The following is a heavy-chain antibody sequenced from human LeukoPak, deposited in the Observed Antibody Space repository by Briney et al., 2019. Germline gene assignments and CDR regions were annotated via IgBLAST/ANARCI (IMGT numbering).Heavy chain of an antibody. V-gene: IGHV4-39*01. Sequence: SETLSLTCTVSGGSISSSSYYWGWIRQPPGKGLEWIGSIYYSGSTYYNPSLKGRLTMSVDTSKNQFSLKLSSVTAADTAVYYCARRDRYCSSTSCYGHRFDPWGQGTLVTVSS. CDR3: ARRDRYCSSTSCYGHRFDP. CDR1: GGSISSSSYY. J-gene: IGHJ5*02. D-gene: IGHD2-2*01. CDR2: IYYSGST.